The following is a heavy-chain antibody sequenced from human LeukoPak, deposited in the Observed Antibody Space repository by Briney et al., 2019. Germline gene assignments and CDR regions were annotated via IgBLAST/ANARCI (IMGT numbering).Heavy chain of an antibody. V-gene: IGHV4-4*07. Sequence: PSQTLSLTCTVSGGSISSYYWSWIRQPAGKGLEWIGRIYTSGSTNYNPSLKSRVTMSVDTSKNQFSLRLSSVTAADTAVYYCARARGPYYYDSSGYYFDYWGQGTLVTVSS. CDR1: GGSISSYY. D-gene: IGHD3-22*01. CDR2: IYTSGST. CDR3: ARARGPYYYDSSGYYFDY. J-gene: IGHJ4*02.